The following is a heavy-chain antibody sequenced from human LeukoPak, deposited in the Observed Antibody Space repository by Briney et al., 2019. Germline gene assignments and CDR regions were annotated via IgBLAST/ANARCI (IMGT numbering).Heavy chain of an antibody. CDR3: ARRGGSHAYDSSGYSWFDY. CDR1: GGSISSYY. Sequence: SETLSLTCTVSGGSISSYYWSWIRQPPGKGLEWIGYIYYSGSTNYNPSLKRRVTISVDTSKNQFSLKLSSVTAADTAVYYCARRGGSHAYDSSGYSWFDYWGQGTLVTVSS. V-gene: IGHV4-59*08. CDR2: IYYSGST. J-gene: IGHJ4*02. D-gene: IGHD3-22*01.